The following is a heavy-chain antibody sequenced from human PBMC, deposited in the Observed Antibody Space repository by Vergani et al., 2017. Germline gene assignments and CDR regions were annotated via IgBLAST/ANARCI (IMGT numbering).Heavy chain of an antibody. Sequence: EVQLLESGGGLVQPGGSLRLSCAASGFTFSSYAMSWVRQAPGKGLEWVSAISGSGGSTYYADSVKGRFTISRDNSKNTLYLQMNSLRAEDTAVYYCAKDYPMITFGGVIVPAGFDYWGQGTLVTVSS. V-gene: IGHV3-23*01. CDR2: ISGSGGST. J-gene: IGHJ4*02. D-gene: IGHD3-16*02. CDR1: GFTFSSYA. CDR3: AKDYPMITFGGVIVPAGFDY.